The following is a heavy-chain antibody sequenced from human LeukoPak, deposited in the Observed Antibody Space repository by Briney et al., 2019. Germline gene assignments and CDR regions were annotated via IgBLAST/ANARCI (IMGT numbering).Heavy chain of an antibody. Sequence: PGGSLRLSCAASGFTFNIYAMSWVRLAPGKGLQWVASMCGSAGCTFYTDSVKGRFTISRDNSNNTLYQEMNSLRAEDTAIYYCARDRPNYHESNGHYYERDGDHWGQGTLVTVSS. CDR3: ARDRPNYHESNGHYYERDGDH. V-gene: IGHV3-23*01. CDR2: MCGSAGCT. J-gene: IGHJ5*02. CDR1: GFTFNIYA. D-gene: IGHD3-22*01.